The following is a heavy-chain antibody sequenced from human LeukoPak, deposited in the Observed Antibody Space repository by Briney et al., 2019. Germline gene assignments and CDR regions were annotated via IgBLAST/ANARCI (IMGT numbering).Heavy chain of an antibody. CDR2: ISSSSSTI. CDR3: AREVEHAFDI. CDR1: GFTFSSYR. J-gene: IGHJ3*02. Sequence: PGGSLRLSCAASGFTFSSYRMTWVRQAPGKGLEWVSYISSSSSTIYYADSVKGRFTISRDNAKNSLYLQMNSLRAEDTAVYYCAREVEHAFDIWGQGTMVTVSS. V-gene: IGHV3-48*01. D-gene: IGHD1-1*01.